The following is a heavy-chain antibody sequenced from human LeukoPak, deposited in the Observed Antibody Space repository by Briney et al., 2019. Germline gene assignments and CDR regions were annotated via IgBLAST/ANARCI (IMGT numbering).Heavy chain of an antibody. CDR3: AKDRCSNGIGCYYYYMDV. D-gene: IGHD2-8*01. CDR2: ISNDGNIQ. J-gene: IGHJ6*03. V-gene: IGHV3-30*04. Sequence: GGSLRLSCAASGFSFGSYAMHWVRQAPGKGLEWVAVISNDGNIQYYVDSVKGRFTISRDNSKNTVYLQMNSLRAEDTAVYYCAKDRCSNGIGCYYYYMDVWGKGTTVTISS. CDR1: GFSFGSYA.